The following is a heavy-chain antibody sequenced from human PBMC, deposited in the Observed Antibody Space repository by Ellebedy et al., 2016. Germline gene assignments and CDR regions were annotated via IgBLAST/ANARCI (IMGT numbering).Heavy chain of an antibody. D-gene: IGHD3-22*01. J-gene: IGHJ4*02. V-gene: IGHV4-59*08. CDR2: IYYRGST. Sequence: SETLSLTCTVSGGSISSYYWSWIRQPPGKGLEWIGYIYYRGSTNYNPSLKSRVTISVDSSKNHYSLKLSSVTAADTAVYYCARTFYYDSSGYPLFDYWGQGTLVTVSS. CDR1: GGSISSYY. CDR3: ARTFYYDSSGYPLFDY.